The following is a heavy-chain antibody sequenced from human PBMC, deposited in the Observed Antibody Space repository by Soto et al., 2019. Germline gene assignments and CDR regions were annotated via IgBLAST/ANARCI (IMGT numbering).Heavy chain of an antibody. CDR1: GFTFSSYG. Sequence: VQLLESGAGLVQPGGSLRLSCAASGFTFSSYGMTWVRQAPGKGLEWVSFSSATGAGTYYADSVKGRFTISRDNAKNALYLQMTSLRADDTAVYYCAKDRRAGGNYGFYSDFWGQGALVIVSS. CDR3: AKDRRAGGNYGFYSDF. D-gene: IGHD1-7*01. V-gene: IGHV3-23*01. CDR2: SSATGAGT. J-gene: IGHJ4*02.